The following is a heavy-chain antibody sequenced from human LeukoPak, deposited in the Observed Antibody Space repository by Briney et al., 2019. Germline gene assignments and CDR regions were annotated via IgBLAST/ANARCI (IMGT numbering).Heavy chain of an antibody. CDR2: FSSSGSIR. Sequence: GGALRLFCGAYGFSFSSYDMNWVRQAPGKGLEWVSYFSSSGSIRYYADSVKGRFTISRDSAKNSLYLQMNSLRAEDTAVYYYAKRYNNGHDAFDIWGQGTMVTVSS. V-gene: IGHV3-48*03. J-gene: IGHJ3*02. CDR1: GFSFSSYD. CDR3: AKRYNNGHDAFDI. D-gene: IGHD1-14*01.